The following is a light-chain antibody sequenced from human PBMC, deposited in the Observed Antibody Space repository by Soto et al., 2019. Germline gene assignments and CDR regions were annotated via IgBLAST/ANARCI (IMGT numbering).Light chain of an antibody. Sequence: LTQPASVSGSPGQSITISCTGTSSDVGIYKYVSWYQQHPGKAPNLMIYEVANRPSGVSNRFSGSKSGNTASLTISGLQAEDEADYYCSSFTSSSTVVFGGGTKLTVL. V-gene: IGLV2-14*01. CDR3: SSFTSSSTVV. J-gene: IGLJ2*01. CDR2: EVA. CDR1: SSDVGIYKY.